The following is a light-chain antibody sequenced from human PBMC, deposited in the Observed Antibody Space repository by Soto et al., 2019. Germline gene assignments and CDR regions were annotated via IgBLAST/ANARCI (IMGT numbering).Light chain of an antibody. CDR1: QRVSDY. CDR2: GAF. V-gene: IGKV3-20*01. CDR3: QHYATSLYT. Sequence: EIVLTQSPGSLSLSPGERVTFSCRASQRVSDYLAWYQQKPGQAPRLLISGAFTRATGIPDRFSGGGSGTDFTLTISRVEPEDFAVYYCQHYATSLYTFGQGTKLEIK. J-gene: IGKJ2*01.